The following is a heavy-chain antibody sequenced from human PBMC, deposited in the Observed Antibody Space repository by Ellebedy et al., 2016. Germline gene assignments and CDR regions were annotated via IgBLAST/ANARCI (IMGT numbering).Heavy chain of an antibody. CDR3: ARGARRDGYLVGFDY. CDR1: GGSVINYGAY. D-gene: IGHD5-24*01. CDR2: IHYSGTT. J-gene: IGHJ4*02. V-gene: IGHV4-61*08. Sequence: SETLSLTXIVSGGSVINYGAYWSWIRQPPGRGLEWIGNIHYSGTTDYNPSLKSRFTISVDNSRNQFSLKMTSLTAADTATYSCARGARRDGYLVGFDYWGQGILVIVSS.